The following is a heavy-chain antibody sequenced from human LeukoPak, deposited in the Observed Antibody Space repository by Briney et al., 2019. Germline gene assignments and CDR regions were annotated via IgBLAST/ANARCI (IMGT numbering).Heavy chain of an antibody. Sequence: SQTLSLTCANSGDSVSSNSVTWNWIRQSPSRGLEWLGRTYYRSTWYNDYAVSVRGRITVNPDTSKNQFSLHLNSVTPEDTAVYYCARRLTQYDCFDPWGQGILVTVSS. V-gene: IGHV6-1*01. D-gene: IGHD2-2*01. CDR2: TYYRSTWYN. CDR3: ARRLTQYDCFDP. CDR1: GDSVSSNSVT. J-gene: IGHJ5*02.